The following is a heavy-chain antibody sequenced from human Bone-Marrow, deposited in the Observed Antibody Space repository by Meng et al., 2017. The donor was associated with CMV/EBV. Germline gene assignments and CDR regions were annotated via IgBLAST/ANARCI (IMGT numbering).Heavy chain of an antibody. CDR2: INHSGST. D-gene: IGHD3-22*01. V-gene: IGHV4-34*01. CDR1: GGSFSGYD. CDR3: AGGYYPSYGMDV. Sequence: AETLSLTCAVYGGSFSGYDWSWIRQPPGKGLEWIGEINHSGSTNYNPSLKSRVTISVDTSKNQFSLKLSSVTAADTAVYYCAGGYYPSYGMDVWGQGTTVTVSS. J-gene: IGHJ6*02.